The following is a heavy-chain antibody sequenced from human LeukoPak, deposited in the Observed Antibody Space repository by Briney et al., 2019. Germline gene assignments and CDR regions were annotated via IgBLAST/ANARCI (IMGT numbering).Heavy chain of an antibody. CDR2: ISGSGGST. CDR3: AKEDMGYIDY. CDR1: GFTVSSHA. D-gene: IGHD2-15*01. V-gene: IGHV3-23*01. J-gene: IGHJ4*02. Sequence: GGSLRLSCAASGFTVSSHAMNWVRQTPGKGLEWVSAISGSGGSTYYADSVKGRFSISRDKSKNTLFLQINSLRAEDTAVYYCAKEDMGYIDYWGQGNLVTVSS.